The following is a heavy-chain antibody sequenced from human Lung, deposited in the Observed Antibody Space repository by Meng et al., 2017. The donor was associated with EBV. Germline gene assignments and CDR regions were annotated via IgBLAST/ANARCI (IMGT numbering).Heavy chain of an antibody. CDR1: DGSFSGYY. V-gene: IGHV4-34*01. J-gene: IGHJ4*02. D-gene: IGHD1-26*01. CDR3: ASDGISRYFDN. CDR2: INHSGST. Sequence: QVDVQQWGAGLLKPSETLALHCAVYDGSFSGYYWSWIRQPPGKGLEWIGEINHSGSTNYNPSLKSRVTILIDKSKNQFSLKLNSVTAADTAIYFCASDGISRYFDNWGPGTLVTVSS.